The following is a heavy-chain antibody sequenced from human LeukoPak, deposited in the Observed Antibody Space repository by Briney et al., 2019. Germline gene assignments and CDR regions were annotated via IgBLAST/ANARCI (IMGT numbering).Heavy chain of an antibody. Sequence: SETLSLTCTVSGGSISSSSYYWGWIRQPPGKGLEWIGSIYYSGSTYYNPSLKSRVTISVDTSKNQFSLKLSSVTAADTAVYYCARRAVGAKGLYFDYWGQGTLVTVSS. CDR3: ARRAVGAKGLYFDY. CDR2: IYYSGST. J-gene: IGHJ4*02. V-gene: IGHV4-39*07. CDR1: GGSISSSSYY. D-gene: IGHD1-26*01.